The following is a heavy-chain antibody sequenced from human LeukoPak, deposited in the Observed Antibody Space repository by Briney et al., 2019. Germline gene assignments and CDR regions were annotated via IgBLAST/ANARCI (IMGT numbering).Heavy chain of an antibody. V-gene: IGHV4-34*01. CDR3: ARHYYDSSGYYYPWAYYYYYMDV. CDR1: GGSFSGYY. CDR2: INHSGST. J-gene: IGHJ6*03. D-gene: IGHD3-22*01. Sequence: SETLSLTCAVYGGSFSGYYWSWIRQPPGKGLEWIGEINHSGSTNYNPSLKSRVTISVDTSKNQFSLKLSSVTAADTAVYYCARHYYDSSGYYYPWAYYYYYMDVWGKGTTVTISS.